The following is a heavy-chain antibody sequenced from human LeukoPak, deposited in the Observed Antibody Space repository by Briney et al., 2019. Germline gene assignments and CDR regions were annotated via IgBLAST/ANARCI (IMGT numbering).Heavy chain of an antibody. CDR3: ERPALQISGSYCIDY. Sequence: GEALKISCKGSGYSFSTYWIGWVRPMPGEGLELVGIIYPGDSDTKYSTSFQVQVTISAAKSITTAYLQWRSLKASDTAMYDCERPALQISGSYCIDYWGQGTLVTVSS. J-gene: IGHJ4*02. D-gene: IGHD1-26*01. CDR1: GYSFSTYW. CDR2: IYPGDSDT. V-gene: IGHV5-51*01.